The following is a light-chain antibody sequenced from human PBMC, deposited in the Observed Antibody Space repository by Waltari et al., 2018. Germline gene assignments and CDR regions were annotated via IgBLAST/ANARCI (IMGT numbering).Light chain of an antibody. J-gene: IGKJ4*01. CDR3: QQYNNWPPDGP. Sequence: EIVMTQSPATLYVSPGERATLSCRASQSVSSNLAWYQQKPGQAPRLLIHGASTRATGIPARFSGSGSGTEFTLTISSMQSEDFAVYYCQQYNNWPPDGPFGGGTKVEIK. V-gene: IGKV3-15*01. CDR1: QSVSSN. CDR2: GAS.